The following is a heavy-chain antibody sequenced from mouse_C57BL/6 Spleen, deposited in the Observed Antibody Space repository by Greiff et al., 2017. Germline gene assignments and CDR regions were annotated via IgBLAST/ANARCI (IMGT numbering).Heavy chain of an antibody. CDR2: ISSGSSTI. CDR1: GFTFSDYG. CDR3: ARGATGAMDY. Sequence: EVQVVESGGGLVKPGGSLKLSCAASGFTFSDYGMHWVRQAPEKGLEWVAYISSGSSTIYYADTVKGRFTISRDNAKNTLFLRMTSLRSEDTDMYYCARGATGAMDYWGQGTSVTVSS. V-gene: IGHV5-17*01. D-gene: IGHD3-1*01. J-gene: IGHJ4*01.